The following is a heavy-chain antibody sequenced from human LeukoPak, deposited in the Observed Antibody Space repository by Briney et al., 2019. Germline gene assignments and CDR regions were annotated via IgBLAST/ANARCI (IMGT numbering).Heavy chain of an antibody. J-gene: IGHJ4*02. V-gene: IGHV3-9*01. CDR2: ISWNSGSI. CDR3: AKGTLGSGWKPFDY. Sequence: GRSLRLSCAASGFTFDDYAMHWVRQAPGKGLEWVSGISWNSGSIGYAGSEKGRFTISRDNAKNSLYLQMNSLRAEDTALYYCAKGTLGSGWKPFDYWGQGTLVTVSS. D-gene: IGHD6-19*01. CDR1: GFTFDDYA.